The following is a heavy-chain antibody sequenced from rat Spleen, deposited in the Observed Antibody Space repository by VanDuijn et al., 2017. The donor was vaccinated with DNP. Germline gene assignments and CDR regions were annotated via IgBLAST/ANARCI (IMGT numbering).Heavy chain of an antibody. CDR2: ISYSGRT. D-gene: IGHD1-7*01. CDR1: GYSITSNY. Sequence: EVQLQESGPGLVKPSQSLSLTCSVTGYSITSNYWGWIRRFPGNKMEYIGHISYSGRTDYNPSLKSRISITRDKSRNHFFLHLISVTTEDTATYYCARWTRYFDYWGQGVMVTVSS. J-gene: IGHJ2*01. V-gene: IGHV3-1*01. CDR3: ARWTRYFDY.